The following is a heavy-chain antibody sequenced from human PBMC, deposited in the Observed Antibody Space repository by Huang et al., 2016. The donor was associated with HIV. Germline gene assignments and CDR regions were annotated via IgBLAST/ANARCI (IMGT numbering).Heavy chain of an antibody. CDR1: GFTFGSFG. CDR2: IRYDGNNY. V-gene: IGHV3-30*02. CDR3: AKDLTYTFGRHFDY. J-gene: IGHJ4*02. Sequence: QVQLVESGGGVVQPGGSLRLSCTASGFTFGSFGMHWVRQAPGNGLEWFAFIRYDGNNYYYADSVRGRFTISRDNSKDTLYLQMNRLRPDDSAVYYCAKDLTYTFGRHFDYWGRGTLVTVSS. D-gene: IGHD3-3*01.